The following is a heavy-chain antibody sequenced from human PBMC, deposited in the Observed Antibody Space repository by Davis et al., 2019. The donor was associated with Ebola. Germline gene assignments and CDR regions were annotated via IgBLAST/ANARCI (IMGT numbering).Heavy chain of an antibody. Sequence: GESLKISCVASEFSFSDTAVHWVRQASGKGLEWVARIRSRPNNYATAYAASVKGRFTISRDDSKNTAYLQMNSLKTEDTAVYYCTRISYGSIAAPWGQGTLVTVSS. CDR3: TRISYGSIAAP. V-gene: IGHV3-73*01. CDR2: IRSRPNNYAT. CDR1: EFSFSDTA. J-gene: IGHJ4*02. D-gene: IGHD6-6*01.